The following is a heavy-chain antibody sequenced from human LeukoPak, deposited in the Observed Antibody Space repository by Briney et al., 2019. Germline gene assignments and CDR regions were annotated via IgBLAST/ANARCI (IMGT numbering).Heavy chain of an antibody. CDR1: GGTFSSYA. D-gene: IGHD3-3*01. J-gene: IGHJ4*02. CDR2: IIPIFGTA. V-gene: IGHV1-69*05. CDR3: ARDEWLLGFFDC. Sequence: WASVKVSCKASGGTFSSYAISWVRQAPGQGLEWMGGIIPIFGTANYAQKFQGRVTITTDESTSTAYMELSSLRSEDTAVYYCARDEWLLGFFDCWGQGTLVTVSS.